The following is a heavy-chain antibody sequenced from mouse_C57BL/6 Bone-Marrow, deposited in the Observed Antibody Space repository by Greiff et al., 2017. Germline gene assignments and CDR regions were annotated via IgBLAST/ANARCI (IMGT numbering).Heavy chain of an antibody. CDR1: GFNIKDYY. V-gene: IGHV14-2*01. D-gene: IGHD1-1*01. Sequence: EVQLQQSGAELVKPGASVKLSCTASGFNIKDYYMHWVKQRTEQGLEWIGRIDPEDGETKYAPKFPGKATRTADNSSNTAYLQLSSLTSEDTAVYYWSLYVSSPAWFAYWGQGTLVTVSA. J-gene: IGHJ3*01. CDR3: SLYVSSPAWFAY. CDR2: IDPEDGET.